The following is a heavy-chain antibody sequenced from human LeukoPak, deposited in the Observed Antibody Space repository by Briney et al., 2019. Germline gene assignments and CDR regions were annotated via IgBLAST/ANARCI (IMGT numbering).Heavy chain of an antibody. CDR1: GGSISSSSYY. CDR3: AKAMTRGVWLSGYYYYSMDV. CDR2: IYYSGST. Sequence: PSETLSLTCTVSGGSISSSSYYWGWIRQPPGKGLEWIGSIYYSGSTYYNPSLKSRVTISVDTSKNQFSLKLTSVTTADTAVYYCAKAMTRGVWLSGYYYYSMDVWGQGTTVTVSS. V-gene: IGHV4-39*07. D-gene: IGHD3-10*01. J-gene: IGHJ6*02.